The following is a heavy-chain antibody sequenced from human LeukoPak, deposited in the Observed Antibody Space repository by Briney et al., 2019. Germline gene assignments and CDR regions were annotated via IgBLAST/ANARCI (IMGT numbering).Heavy chain of an antibody. CDR3: ARANQNYFDY. CDR1: GYTFTGYY. J-gene: IGHJ4*02. V-gene: IGHV1-2*02. CDR2: VVPANGDT. Sequence: GASVKVSCKTSGYTFTGYYMHWVRQAPGQGLEWMGWVVPANGDTNYAQKFQGRVTMTRGTSISIAFMELSRLTSDDTAIYYCARANQNYFDYWGQGTLVTVSS.